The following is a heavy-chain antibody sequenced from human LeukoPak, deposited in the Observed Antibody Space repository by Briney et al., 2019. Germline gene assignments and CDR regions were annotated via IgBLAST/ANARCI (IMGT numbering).Heavy chain of an antibody. Sequence: GGSLRLSCAASGFTFDDYAMHWVRQAPGKGLEWVSGISWNSGSIGYADSVKGRFTISRDNAKNSLYLQMNSLRAEDTALYYCAQDAAYCGGDCYSGRDSDAFDIWGQGTMVTVSS. CDR1: GFTFDDYA. CDR2: ISWNSGSI. D-gene: IGHD2-21*02. V-gene: IGHV3-9*01. CDR3: AQDAAYCGGDCYSGRDSDAFDI. J-gene: IGHJ3*02.